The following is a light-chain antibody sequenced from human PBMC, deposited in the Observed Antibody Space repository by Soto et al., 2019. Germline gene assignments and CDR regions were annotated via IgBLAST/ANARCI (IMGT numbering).Light chain of an antibody. CDR3: QQYNSYSIT. CDR2: KAS. V-gene: IGKV1-5*03. CDR1: QSISSW. J-gene: IGKJ5*01. Sequence: DIQMTQSPSTLSASVGDRVTITCRASQSISSWLAWYQQKPGKAPKLLIYKASSLESGVPSRFSGSGSGTEFTLTISSLQPDDFATYYCQQYNSYSITFGQGTRLGIK.